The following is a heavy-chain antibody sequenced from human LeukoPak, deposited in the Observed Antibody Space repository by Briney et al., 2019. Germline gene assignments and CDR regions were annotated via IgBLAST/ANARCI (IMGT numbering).Heavy chain of an antibody. CDR1: GYNFTNFW. J-gene: IGHJ4*02. Sequence: GESLKISCKGSGYNFTNFWIGWVRQMPGKGLEWMGIIYPGDSDTRYSPSFQGQVTISADRSTSTAYLQWSSLKASDTAMYYCARHMTTVISPFDYWGQGSLVTVSS. CDR3: ARHMTTVISPFDY. CDR2: IYPGDSDT. D-gene: IGHD4-23*01. V-gene: IGHV5-51*01.